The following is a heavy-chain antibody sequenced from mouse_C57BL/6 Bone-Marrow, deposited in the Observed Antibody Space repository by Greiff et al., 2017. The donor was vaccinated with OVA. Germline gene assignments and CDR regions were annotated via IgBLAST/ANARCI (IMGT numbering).Heavy chain of an antibody. V-gene: IGHV14-4*01. CDR2: IDPENGDT. CDR3: TTNRY. J-gene: IGHJ2*01. Sequence: VQLQQSGAELVRPGASVKLSCTASGFNIKDDYMNWVKERPEQGLEWIGWIDPENGDTEYASKFQGKATITADTSSKTVYLHLSSLTSEDTAVYNCTTNRYWGQGTTLTVSS. CDR1: GFNIKDDY.